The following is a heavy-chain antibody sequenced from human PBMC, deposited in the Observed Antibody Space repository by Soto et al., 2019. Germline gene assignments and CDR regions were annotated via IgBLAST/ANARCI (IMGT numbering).Heavy chain of an antibody. D-gene: IGHD3-22*01. Sequence: AASVKVSCKASGGTFSSYAISWVRQAPGQGLEWMGGIIPIFGTANYAQKFQGRVTITADESTSTAYMELSSLRSEDTAVYYCARGKGYYDSSGYSSPFDYRGQATLVTAPQ. CDR3: ARGKGYYDSSGYSSPFDY. CDR1: GGTFSSYA. CDR2: IIPIFGTA. V-gene: IGHV1-69*13. J-gene: IGHJ4*02.